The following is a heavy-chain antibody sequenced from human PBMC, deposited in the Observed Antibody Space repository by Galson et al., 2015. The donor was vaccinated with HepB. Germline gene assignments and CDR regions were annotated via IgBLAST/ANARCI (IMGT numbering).Heavy chain of an antibody. J-gene: IGHJ3*02. Sequence: SVKVSCKVSGYTLTELSMHWVRQAPGKGLEWMGGFDPEDGETIYAQKFQGRVTMTEDTSTDTAYMELSSLRSEDTAVYYCATDRITMVRGAGTRHAFDIWGQGTMVTVSS. CDR1: GYTLTELS. D-gene: IGHD3-10*01. CDR3: ATDRITMVRGAGTRHAFDI. CDR2: FDPEDGET. V-gene: IGHV1-24*01.